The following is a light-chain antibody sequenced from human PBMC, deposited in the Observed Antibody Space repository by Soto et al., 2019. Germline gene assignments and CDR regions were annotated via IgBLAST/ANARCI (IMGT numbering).Light chain of an antibody. CDR3: QQYNSYSRGT. Sequence: DIQMTQSPSTLSASVGDRVTITCRASQSISSWLAWYQQKPGKAPKLLIYDASSLESGAPSRFSGSGSGTEFTLTISSLQPDDFATYYCQQYNSYSRGTFGQGTKLEIK. V-gene: IGKV1-5*01. J-gene: IGKJ2*01. CDR2: DAS. CDR1: QSISSW.